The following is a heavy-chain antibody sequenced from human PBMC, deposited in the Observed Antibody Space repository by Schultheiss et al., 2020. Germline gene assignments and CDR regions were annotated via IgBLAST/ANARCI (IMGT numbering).Heavy chain of an antibody. CDR2: ISYDGTKE. D-gene: IGHD1-20*01. CDR1: GFTFGSFA. Sequence: GESLKISCAASGFTFGSFAMHWVRQAPGKGLEWVAAISYDGTKEYYADSVEGRFTISRDYSKNTLYLQMNSLRAEDTAVYYCARARITGRDNAFDIWGQGTMVTVSS. CDR3: ARARITGRDNAFDI. V-gene: IGHV3-30*07. J-gene: IGHJ3*02.